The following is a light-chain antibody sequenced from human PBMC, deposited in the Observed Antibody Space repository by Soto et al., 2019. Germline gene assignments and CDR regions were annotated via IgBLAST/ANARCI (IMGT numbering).Light chain of an antibody. J-gene: IGKJ1*01. CDR3: QQRSNWPWT. V-gene: IGKV3-11*01. CDR1: QSVSSY. Sequence: EIVLTQSPATLSLSPGERATLSCRASQSVSSYLAWYQQKPGQAPRLLIYDASNRATGIPARFSGSGSGTDFTLTISSLEPEDVAVYYRQQRSNWPWTFGQGTKV. CDR2: DAS.